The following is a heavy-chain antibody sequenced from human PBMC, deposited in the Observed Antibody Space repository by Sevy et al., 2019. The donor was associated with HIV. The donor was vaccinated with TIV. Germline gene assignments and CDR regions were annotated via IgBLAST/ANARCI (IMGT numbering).Heavy chain of an antibody. V-gene: IGHV3-30*04. CDR1: GFSFNKYA. Sequence: GGSLRLSCVASGFSFNKYAMHWVRQAPGKGLEWIGFISYDGRKKDYADSVKGRVTICREDSKNTLYLQLDSLRGEDTAVYYGARDPDIGDYVLLFDYWGQGTLVTVSS. CDR2: ISYDGRKK. D-gene: IGHD4-17*01. CDR3: ARDPDIGDYVLLFDY. J-gene: IGHJ4*02.